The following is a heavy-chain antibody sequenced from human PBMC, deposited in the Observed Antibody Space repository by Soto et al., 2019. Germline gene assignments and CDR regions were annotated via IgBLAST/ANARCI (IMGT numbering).Heavy chain of an antibody. J-gene: IGHJ4*02. V-gene: IGHV4-4*07. CDR1: GGSISSYY. CDR2: MYTSGSA. D-gene: IGHD3-22*01. Sequence: SETLSLACTVSGGSISSYYWSWIRHPAWKGLGWIGRMYTSGSANYSPSLNWRVTMSVDTSKNQFSLKLSSVTAADTAVYYCARQGYYYDSSGYQPFDYWGEGTLVTVSS. CDR3: ARQGYYYDSSGYQPFDY.